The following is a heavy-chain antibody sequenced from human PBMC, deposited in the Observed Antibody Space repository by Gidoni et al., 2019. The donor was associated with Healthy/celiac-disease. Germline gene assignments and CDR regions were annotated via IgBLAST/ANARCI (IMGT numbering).Heavy chain of an antibody. D-gene: IGHD2-2*01. J-gene: IGHJ6*03. CDR3: AIWGYCSRTSCYGPIYCYVDV. CDR1: GYTFTSYG. CDR2: ISAYSGNT. V-gene: IGHV1-18*01. Sequence: QVQLVQSGAAVKKPGASVKVSCKASGYTFTSYGISWVRQAPRQGLEWMGWISAYSGNTNYAQKLQGRVTMTTDTSTSTAYMELRSLRSDDTAVYYCAIWGYCSRTSCYGPIYCYVDVWGKGTTVTVSS.